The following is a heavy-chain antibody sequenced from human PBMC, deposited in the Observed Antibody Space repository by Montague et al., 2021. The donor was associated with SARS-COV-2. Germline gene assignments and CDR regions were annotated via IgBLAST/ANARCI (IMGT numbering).Heavy chain of an antibody. Sequence: SLRLSFSASGFTFSSYAMSWVRQAPGKGLEWVSAISGSVFSTYYADSVKGRFTISRDNSKNTLYLQMNSLRAEDTAVYYCALRSGDYWGQGTLVTVSS. CDR1: GFTFSSYA. CDR3: ALRSGDY. J-gene: IGHJ4*02. CDR2: ISGSVFST. D-gene: IGHD3-3*01. V-gene: IGHV3-23*01.